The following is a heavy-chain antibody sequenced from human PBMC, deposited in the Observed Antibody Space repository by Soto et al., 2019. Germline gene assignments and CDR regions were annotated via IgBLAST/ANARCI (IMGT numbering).Heavy chain of an antibody. CDR3: ARVEAVAGLYNYHGLAV. J-gene: IGHJ6*02. Sequence: QVQLVQSGAEVKKPGSSVKVSCKVSGGTFSNYAIDWVRLAPGHGLEWMGGIVPIFGTTYYTQKFQGRATIIADESTTTDCLEMSSLSSEDTAIYYCARVEAVAGLYNYHGLAVWGQGTAVTVSS. CDR1: GGTFSNYA. D-gene: IGHD6-19*01. CDR2: IVPIFGTT. V-gene: IGHV1-69*12.